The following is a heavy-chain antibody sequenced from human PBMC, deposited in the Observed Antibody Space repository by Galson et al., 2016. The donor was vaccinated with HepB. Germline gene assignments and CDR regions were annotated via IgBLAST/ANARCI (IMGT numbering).Heavy chain of an antibody. J-gene: IGHJ5*02. CDR2: ISGSSSTI. CDR3: ARDNSLADKTWWLDP. D-gene: IGHD4-23*01. CDR1: GFTFSSYS. V-gene: IGHV3-48*01. Sequence: SLRLSCAASGFTFSSYSMNWVRQAPGKGLEWLSYISGSSSTIYYADSVKGRFTISRDNAKNSLYLQMNSLRSDDTAMYYCARDNSLADKTWWLDPWGQGTLVTVSS.